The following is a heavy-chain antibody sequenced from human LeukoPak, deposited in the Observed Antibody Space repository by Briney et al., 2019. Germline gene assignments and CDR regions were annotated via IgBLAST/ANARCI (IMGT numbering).Heavy chain of an antibody. D-gene: IGHD4/OR15-4a*01. J-gene: IGHJ6*03. CDR3: SVLHSYYYYYYMDV. V-gene: IGHV3-73*01. Sequence: GESLKISCAASGFTFSGSAMHWVRQASGKGLEWVGRIRSKANSYATAYAASVKGRFTISRDDSKNTAYLQMNSLKTEDTAVYYCSVLHSYYYYYYMDVWGKGTTVTVSS. CDR2: IRSKANSYAT. CDR1: GFTFSGSA.